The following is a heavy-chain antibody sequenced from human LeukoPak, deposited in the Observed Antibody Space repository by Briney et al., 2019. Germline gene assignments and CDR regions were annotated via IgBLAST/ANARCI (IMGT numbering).Heavy chain of an antibody. CDR2: ISYDGSNK. J-gene: IGHJ4*02. CDR1: GFTFGSYA. V-gene: IGHV3-30-3*01. D-gene: IGHD3-22*01. Sequence: QPGRSLRLSCAASGFTFGSYAMHWVRQAPGKGLEWVAVISYDGSNKYYADSVKGRFTISRDNSKNTLYLQMNSLRAEDTAVYYCARDSANDNFDYWGQGTLVTVSS. CDR3: ARDSANDNFDY.